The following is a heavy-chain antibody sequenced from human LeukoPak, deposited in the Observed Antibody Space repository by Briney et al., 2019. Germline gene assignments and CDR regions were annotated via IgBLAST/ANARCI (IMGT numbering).Heavy chain of an antibody. D-gene: IGHD6-19*01. V-gene: IGHV3-30-3*01. Sequence: GGSLRLSCAASGFTFSSYAMHWVRQAPGKGLEWVAVILYDGSNKYYADSVKGRFTISRDNSKNTLYLQMNSLRAEDTAVYYCARQYSSDWSVRETPPGYWGQGTLVTVSS. CDR1: GFTFSSYA. J-gene: IGHJ4*02. CDR2: ILYDGSNK. CDR3: ARQYSSDWSVRETPPGY.